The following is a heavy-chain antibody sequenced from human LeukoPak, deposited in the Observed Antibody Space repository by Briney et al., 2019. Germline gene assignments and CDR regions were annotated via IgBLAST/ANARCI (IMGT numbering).Heavy chain of an antibody. J-gene: IGHJ5*02. D-gene: IGHD6-13*01. CDR2: IYPTGST. V-gene: IGHV4-4*08. CDR1: GGSISSYY. Sequence: PSETLSLTCSVSGGSISSYYWGWIRQPPGKGLEWIGNIYPTGSTYYNPSLKSRVTISVDTSKDQFSLKVSSVSAADTAVYYCARAYSSSWYWNWFDPWGQGTLVTVSS. CDR3: ARAYSSSWYWNWFDP.